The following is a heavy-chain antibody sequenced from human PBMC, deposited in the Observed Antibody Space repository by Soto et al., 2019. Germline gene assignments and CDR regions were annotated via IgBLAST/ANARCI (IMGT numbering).Heavy chain of an antibody. CDR3: ARAVAVAADFDY. Sequence: QVQLVQSGAEEKKPGASVKVSCKASGYTFTGYAMHWVRQAPGQRLEWMGWINAGNGNTKYSQKFQGRVTIXRHXSASTAYMELSSLRSEDTAGYYCARAVAVAADFDYWGQGTLVTVSS. D-gene: IGHD6-19*01. CDR2: INAGNGNT. J-gene: IGHJ4*02. V-gene: IGHV1-3*05. CDR1: GYTFTGYA.